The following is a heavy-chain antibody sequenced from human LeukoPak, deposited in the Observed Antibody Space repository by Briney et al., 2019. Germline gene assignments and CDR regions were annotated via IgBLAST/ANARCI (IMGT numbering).Heavy chain of an antibody. Sequence: SETLSLTCTVSGGSISSSSYYWGWIRQPPGKGLEWIGSIYYSGSTYYNPSLKSRVTISVDTSKNQFSLKLSSVTAADTAVYYCARGGVSTYYDSSGYYYEFDPWGQGTLVTVSS. D-gene: IGHD3-22*01. V-gene: IGHV4-39*07. J-gene: IGHJ5*02. CDR2: IYYSGST. CDR1: GGSISSSSYY. CDR3: ARGGVSTYYDSSGYYYEFDP.